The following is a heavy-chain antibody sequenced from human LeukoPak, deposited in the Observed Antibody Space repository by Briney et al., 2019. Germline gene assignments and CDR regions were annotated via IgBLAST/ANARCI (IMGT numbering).Heavy chain of an antibody. D-gene: IGHD6-19*01. V-gene: IGHV4-59*01. CDR1: GGSITNYY. J-gene: IGHJ4*02. CDR3: VIERAGAFEN. CDR2: SYYNGNT. Sequence: SETLSLTCTVSGGSITNYYWSWIRQPPGKGLEWIGFSYYNGNTNYNPSLKSRVTISVDMSKNQFSLSLRSVTAADTAMYYCVIERAGAFENWGQGTLVTVSS.